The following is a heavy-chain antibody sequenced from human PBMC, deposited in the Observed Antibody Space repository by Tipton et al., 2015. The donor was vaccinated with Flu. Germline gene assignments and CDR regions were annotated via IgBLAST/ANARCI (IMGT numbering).Heavy chain of an antibody. J-gene: IGHJ4*02. D-gene: IGHD1-14*01. CDR1: GFTFSTYE. V-gene: IGHV3-48*03. CDR3: ARARIPEPSPFY. CDR2: ITTSASTI. Sequence: SLRLSCAASGFTFSTYEMNWVRQAPGKGLEWVSYITTSASTIYYADSVKGRLTIYRDNAKNSLYLQMNTLRVEDTAVYCCARARIPEPSPFYWGQGTRVTDS.